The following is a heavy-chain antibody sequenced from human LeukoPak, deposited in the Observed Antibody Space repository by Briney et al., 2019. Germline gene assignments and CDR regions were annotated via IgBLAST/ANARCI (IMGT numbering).Heavy chain of an antibody. CDR2: IFQSGST. Sequence: SETLPLTCTVSGGSISSYSWSWIRQPPGKGLEWIGYIFQSGSTYYNLSLKSRVTISVDRSKNQFSLKLSSVTAADTAVYYCARVGSDWNDVRYNWFDPWGQGTLVTVSS. V-gene: IGHV4-30-2*01. J-gene: IGHJ5*02. D-gene: IGHD1-1*01. CDR1: GGSISSYS. CDR3: ARVGSDWNDVRYNWFDP.